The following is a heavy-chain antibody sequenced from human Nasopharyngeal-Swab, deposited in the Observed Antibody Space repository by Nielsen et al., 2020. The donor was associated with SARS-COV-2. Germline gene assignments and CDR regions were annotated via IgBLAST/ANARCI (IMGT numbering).Heavy chain of an antibody. J-gene: IGHJ6*02. Sequence: GGSLRLSCAASGFTFRSYAISWVRQAPGKGLEWVSVISGSDHTTYYADSVKGRFTISRDNAKNSLYLQMNSLRAEDTAVYYCARGYSSSWYGMDVWGQGTTVTVSS. CDR1: GFTFRSYA. CDR3: ARGYSSSWYGMDV. V-gene: IGHV3-23*01. CDR2: ISGSDHTT. D-gene: IGHD6-13*01.